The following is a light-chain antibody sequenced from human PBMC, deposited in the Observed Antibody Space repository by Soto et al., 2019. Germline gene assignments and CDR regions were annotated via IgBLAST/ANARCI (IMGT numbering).Light chain of an antibody. CDR3: QHPTDFT. CDR1: SSSKW. J-gene: IGKJ2*01. V-gene: IGKV1-5*01. CDR2: DVS. Sequence: DIQMTQSPSTLAASVGDTVTMTCRSSSKWLAWYQKKPGKAPKLLIYDVSDFEKGVPTRFSGSTSGAESTLTITGLQPDDVGTYYSQHPTDFTFGQGTKVEIK.